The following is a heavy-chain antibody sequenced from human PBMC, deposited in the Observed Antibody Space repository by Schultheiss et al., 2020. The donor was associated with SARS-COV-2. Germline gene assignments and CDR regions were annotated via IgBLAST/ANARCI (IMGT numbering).Heavy chain of an antibody. CDR2: INHSGST. Sequence: SETLSLTCAVYGGSFSGYYWSWIRQPPGKGLEWIGEINHSGSTNYNPSLKSRVTISVDTSKNQFSLKLSSVTAADTAVYYCAMGYDFWSGYYPPEYFQHWCQGTLVTVSS. CDR1: GGSFSGYY. D-gene: IGHD3-3*01. V-gene: IGHV4-34*01. CDR3: AMGYDFWSGYYPPEYFQH. J-gene: IGHJ1*01.